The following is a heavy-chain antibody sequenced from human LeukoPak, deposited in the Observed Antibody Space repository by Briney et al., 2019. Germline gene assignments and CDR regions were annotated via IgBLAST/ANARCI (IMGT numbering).Heavy chain of an antibody. D-gene: IGHD3-22*01. CDR1: GGSFSGYY. CDR3: ARMKYYYDSSGYYYDAFDI. V-gene: IGHV4-34*01. J-gene: IGHJ3*02. Sequence: SETLSLTCDVYGGSFSGYYWSWIRQPPGKGLDWIGEINHSGSTKYNPSLRGRVTISVDTSKNQFSLKLSSVTAADTAVYYCARMKYYYDSSGYYYDAFDIWGQGTMVTVSS. CDR2: INHSGST.